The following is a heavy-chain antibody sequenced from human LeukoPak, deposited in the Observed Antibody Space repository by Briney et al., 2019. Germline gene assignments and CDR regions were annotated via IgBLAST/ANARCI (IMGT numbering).Heavy chain of an antibody. J-gene: IGHJ3*02. CDR1: GYTFTGYY. Sequence: SVKVSCKASGYTFTGYYMHWVRQAPGQGLEWMGGILPIFGTTNYAQKFQGRVTITADESTSTAYMELSSLRSEDTAVYYCARVSCGGNCYSLIGAFDIWGQGTMVTVSS. D-gene: IGHD2-15*01. CDR3: ARVSCGGNCYSLIGAFDI. CDR2: ILPIFGTT. V-gene: IGHV1-69*13.